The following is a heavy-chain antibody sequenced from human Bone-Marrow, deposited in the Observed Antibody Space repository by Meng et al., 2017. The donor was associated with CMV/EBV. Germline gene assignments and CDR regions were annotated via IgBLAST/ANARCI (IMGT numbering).Heavy chain of an antibody. Sequence: GESLKISCAASGFTFSSYAMHWVRQAPGKGLEWVAVISYDGSNKYYADSVKSRFTISRDNSKNTLYLQMNSLRAEDTAVYYCASLSEGYYYDSSGLASRFYWGQGTLVTVSS. CDR2: ISYDGSNK. J-gene: IGHJ4*02. D-gene: IGHD3-22*01. CDR3: ASLSEGYYYDSSGLASRFY. CDR1: GFTFSSYA. V-gene: IGHV3-30*04.